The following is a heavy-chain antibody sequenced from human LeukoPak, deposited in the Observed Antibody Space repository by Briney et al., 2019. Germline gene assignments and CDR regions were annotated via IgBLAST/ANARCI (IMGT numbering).Heavy chain of an antibody. J-gene: IGHJ4*02. CDR1: GYTLTELS. V-gene: IGHV1-24*01. CDR2: FDPEDGET. D-gene: IGHD6-13*01. Sequence: ASVKVSCKVSGYTLTELSMHWVRQAPGKGLEWMGGFDPEDGETIYAQKFQGRVTMTEDTSTDTAYMELSSLRSEDTAVYYCATAKIRKQQLVDYFDYWGQGTLVTVSS. CDR3: ATAKIRKQQLVDYFDY.